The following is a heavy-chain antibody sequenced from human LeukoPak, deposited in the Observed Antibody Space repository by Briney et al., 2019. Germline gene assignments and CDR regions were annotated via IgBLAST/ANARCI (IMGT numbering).Heavy chain of an antibody. Sequence: GASVTVSCKASGYTFTNYHINWVRQATGQGLEWMGWMNPNNGDSGYAQKFQGRVTITRDTSISTSYMELRSLRSDDTAVYFCARTTSFTASGYDYWGQGTLVTVSS. D-gene: IGHD6-25*01. CDR1: GYTFTNYH. CDR2: MNPNNGDS. J-gene: IGHJ4*02. CDR3: ARTTSFTASGYDY. V-gene: IGHV1-8*03.